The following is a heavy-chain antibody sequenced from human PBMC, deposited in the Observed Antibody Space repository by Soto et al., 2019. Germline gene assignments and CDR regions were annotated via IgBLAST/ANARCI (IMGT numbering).Heavy chain of an antibody. CDR1: GGSLGSSSYY. CDR3: ARVRPYIVLMVYAPRYYFDY. D-gene: IGHD2-8*01. J-gene: IGHJ4*02. CDR2: IYHSGST. Sequence: SETLSLTCTVSGGSLGSSSYYWGWIRQSPGRGLEWIGSIYHSGSTYYNPSLQSRVTISVDTSNNHFSLKLSSVTAADTAVYYCARVRPYIVLMVYAPRYYFDYWGQGTLVTVSS. V-gene: IGHV4-39*02.